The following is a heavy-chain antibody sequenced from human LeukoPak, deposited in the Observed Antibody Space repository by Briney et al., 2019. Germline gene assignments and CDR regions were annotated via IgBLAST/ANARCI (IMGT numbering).Heavy chain of an antibody. CDR2: IYPGDSDT. D-gene: IGHD2/OR15-2a*01. CDR3: ARPANRGDAFDI. V-gene: IGHV5-51*01. Sequence: GESLKISCKGSGYSFTSYWIGWGRQMPGKGLEWRGIIYPGDSDTRYSPSFQGQVTISADKSITTAYLQWSSLRASDTAMYYCARPANRGDAFDIWGQGTMVTVSS. J-gene: IGHJ3*02. CDR1: GYSFTSYW.